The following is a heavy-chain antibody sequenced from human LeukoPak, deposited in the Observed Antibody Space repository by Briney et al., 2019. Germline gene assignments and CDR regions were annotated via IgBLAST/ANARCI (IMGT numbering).Heavy chain of an antibody. CDR2: IYYSGST. CDR3: ARGVLRFLEWLLY. Sequence: PSETLSLTCTVSGGSISSSSYYWGWIRQPPGKGLEWIGSIYYSGSTYYNPSLKSRVTISVDTSKNQFSLKLSSVTAADTAVYYCARGVLRFLEWLLYWGQGTLVTVSS. D-gene: IGHD3-3*01. CDR1: GGSISSSSYY. V-gene: IGHV4-39*01. J-gene: IGHJ4*02.